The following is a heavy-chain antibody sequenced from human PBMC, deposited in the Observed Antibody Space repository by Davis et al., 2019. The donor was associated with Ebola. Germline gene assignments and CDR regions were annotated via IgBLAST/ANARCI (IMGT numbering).Heavy chain of an antibody. J-gene: IGHJ5*02. CDR3: ARGRRYQLLGAGHWFDP. Sequence: PSETLSLTCTVSAGSITSSSYYWGWILHPPGKGLEWIWSIYYSGSTYYNPSLKSRVTISVDTSKNQFSLKLSSVTAADTAVYYCARGRRYQLLGAGHWFDPWGQGTLVTVSS. CDR1: AGSITSSSYY. D-gene: IGHD2-2*01. CDR2: IYYSGST. V-gene: IGHV4-39*07.